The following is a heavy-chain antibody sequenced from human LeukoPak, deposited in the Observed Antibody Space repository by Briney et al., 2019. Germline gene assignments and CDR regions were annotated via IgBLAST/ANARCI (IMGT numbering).Heavy chain of an antibody. CDR3: ARERGNYGMDV. D-gene: IGHD3-16*01. J-gene: IGHJ6*02. CDR1: DGSISSYY. CDR2: IYTSGSP. V-gene: IGHV4-4*07. Sequence: PSETLSLTCSVSDGSISSYYWSWTRQPAGKSLEWIGRIYTSGSPSYNPSLKGRVTMSLDTSKKQFSLKLNSVTAADTAVYYCARERGNYGMDVWGQGTTVTVSS.